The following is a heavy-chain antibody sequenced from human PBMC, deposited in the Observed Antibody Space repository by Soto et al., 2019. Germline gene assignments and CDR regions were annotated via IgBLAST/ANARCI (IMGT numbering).Heavy chain of an antibody. CDR1: GFTFSSYA. J-gene: IGHJ4*02. V-gene: IGHV3-23*01. CDR2: ISGSGGST. CDR3: ALADGYSYGAVY. Sequence: EVQLLESGGGLVQPGGPLRLSCAASGFTFSSYAMSWVRQAPGKGLEWVSAISGSGGSTYYADSVKGRFTISRDNSKNTLYLQMISLRAEDTAVYYCALADGYSYGAVYWGQGTLVTVSS. D-gene: IGHD5-18*01.